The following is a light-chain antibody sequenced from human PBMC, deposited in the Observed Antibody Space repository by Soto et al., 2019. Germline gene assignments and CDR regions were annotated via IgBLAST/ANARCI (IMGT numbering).Light chain of an antibody. V-gene: IGKV3-11*01. CDR1: QSVSSY. Sequence: EIVLTQSPATLSLSPAERATLSCRASQSVSSYLAWYQQKPGQAPRLLIYDASNRATGIPARFSGSGSGTDFTLTISSLEPEYFAVYYCQQRSNWPPLTFGGGTKVEIK. J-gene: IGKJ4*01. CDR3: QQRSNWPPLT. CDR2: DAS.